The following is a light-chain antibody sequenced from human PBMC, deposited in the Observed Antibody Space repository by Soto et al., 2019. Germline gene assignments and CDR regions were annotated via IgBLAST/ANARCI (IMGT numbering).Light chain of an antibody. CDR3: QLYGSSGT. CDR2: GAS. CDR1: PSFGPN. Sequence: EVAMTKSQASRSGSAGRSATLACRASPSFGPNLAWYQQTPGQAPRLLIYGASIRATGVPDRFSGSGSGSEFTLTISSLLSEDFAVYYCQLYGSSGTFGQGTRWIS. V-gene: IGKV3-15*01. J-gene: IGKJ1*01.